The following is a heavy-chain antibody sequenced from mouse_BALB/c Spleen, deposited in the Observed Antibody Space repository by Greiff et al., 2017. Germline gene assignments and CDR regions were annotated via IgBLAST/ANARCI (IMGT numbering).Heavy chain of an antibody. Sequence: VKLMESGPGLVAPSQSLSITCTVSGFSLTSYGVHWVRQPPGKGLEWLGVIWAGGSTNYNSALMSRLSISKDNSKSQVFLKMNSLQTDVTAMYYCAREGYYGTVDYWGQGTTLTVSS. CDR3: AREGYYGTVDY. V-gene: IGHV2-9*02. D-gene: IGHD1-1*01. J-gene: IGHJ2*01. CDR2: IWAGGST. CDR1: GFSLTSYG.